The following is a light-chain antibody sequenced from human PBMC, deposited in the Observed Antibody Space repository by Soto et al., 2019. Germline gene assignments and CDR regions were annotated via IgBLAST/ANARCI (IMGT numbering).Light chain of an antibody. V-gene: IGLV2-14*01. CDR3: SSYTSRTTPV. Sequence: QSVLTQPASVCGSPGQTITISCTGTSSDVGGYAYVSWYQQYPGKVPKLVISEVSNRPSGVSHRFSGSRSGNTASLTISGLQAEDEADYHCSSYTSRTTPVFGGGTKVTVL. CDR1: SSDVGGYAY. J-gene: IGLJ2*01. CDR2: EVS.